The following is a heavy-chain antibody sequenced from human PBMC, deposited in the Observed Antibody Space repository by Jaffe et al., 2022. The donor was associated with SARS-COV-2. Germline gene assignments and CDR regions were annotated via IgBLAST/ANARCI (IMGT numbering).Heavy chain of an antibody. D-gene: IGHD4-17*01. CDR1: GFTFSNAW. CDR3: TTAAPLRTEAADY. V-gene: IGHV3-15*01. CDR2: IKSKTDGGTT. Sequence: EVQLVESGGGLVKPGGSLRLSCAASGFTFSNAWMSWVRQAPGKGLEWVGRIKSKTDGGTTDYAAPVKGRFTISRDDSKNTLYLQMNSLKTEDTAVYYCTTAAPLRTEAADYWGQGTLVTVSS. J-gene: IGHJ4*02.